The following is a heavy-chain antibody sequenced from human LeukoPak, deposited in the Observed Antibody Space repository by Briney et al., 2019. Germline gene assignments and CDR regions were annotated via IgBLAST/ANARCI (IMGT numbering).Heavy chain of an antibody. Sequence: PSETLSLTCAVYGGSFSGNYWSWIRQPPGKGLEWIGEINHSGSTNYNPSLKSRVTISVDTSKNQFSLKLSSVTAADTAVYYCARRTRYYYGSGTQNSAWFDPWGQGTLVTVSS. CDR3: ARRTRYYYGSGTQNSAWFDP. D-gene: IGHD3-10*01. CDR2: INHSGST. J-gene: IGHJ5*02. V-gene: IGHV4-34*01. CDR1: GGSFSGNY.